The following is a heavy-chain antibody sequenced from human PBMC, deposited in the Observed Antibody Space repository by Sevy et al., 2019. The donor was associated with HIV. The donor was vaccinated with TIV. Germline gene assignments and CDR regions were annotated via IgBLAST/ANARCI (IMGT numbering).Heavy chain of an antibody. D-gene: IGHD3-22*01. CDR2: INPNSGGT. CDR1: GYTFTGYY. J-gene: IGHJ6*02. V-gene: IGHV1-2*02. Sequence: ASVKVSCKASGYTFTGYYMHWVRQAPGQGLEWTGWINPNSGGTNYAQKFQGRVTMTRDTSISTAYMELSRLRSDDTAVYYCARDPGYYDSSGYYSLGMDVWGQGTTVTVSS. CDR3: ARDPGYYDSSGYYSLGMDV.